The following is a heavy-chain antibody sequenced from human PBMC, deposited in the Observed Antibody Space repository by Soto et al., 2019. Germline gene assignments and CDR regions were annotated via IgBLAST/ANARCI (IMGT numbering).Heavy chain of an antibody. CDR2: ISGSGGST. CDR1: GFTFSIYA. Sequence: GSLRLSCAASGFTFSIYAMSCVRQAPGKGLEWVSAISGSGGSTYYADSVKGRFTISRDNSKNTLYLQMNSLRAEDTAVYYCAKGRLRFLEWHGFDPWGQGTLVTVSS. D-gene: IGHD3-3*01. V-gene: IGHV3-23*01. J-gene: IGHJ5*02. CDR3: AKGRLRFLEWHGFDP.